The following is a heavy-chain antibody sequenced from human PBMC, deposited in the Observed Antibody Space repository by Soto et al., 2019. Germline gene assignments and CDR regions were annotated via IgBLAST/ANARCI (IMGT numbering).Heavy chain of an antibody. CDR3: ARFYYDSSGYLPSPYYYSYGMDV. V-gene: IGHV3-23*01. J-gene: IGHJ6*02. D-gene: IGHD3-22*01. Sequence: GGSLRLSCAASGFTFSTYAMSWVRQAPGKGLEWVSALTDSGDSTYYADSVKGRFTISRDNSKNTLYLQMNSLRAEDTAVYYCARFYYDSSGYLPSPYYYSYGMDVRGQGATLTVSS. CDR2: LTDSGDST. CDR1: GFTFSTYA.